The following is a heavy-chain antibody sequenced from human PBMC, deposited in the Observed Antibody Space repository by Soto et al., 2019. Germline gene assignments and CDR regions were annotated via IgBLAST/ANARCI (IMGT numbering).Heavy chain of an antibody. J-gene: IGHJ5*02. CDR2: IYYSGST. CDR3: ARLYYYGSGSLNP. CDR1: GGSISSSSYY. D-gene: IGHD3-10*01. V-gene: IGHV4-39*01. Sequence: SETLSLTCTVSGGSISSSSYYWGWIRQPPGKGLEWIGSIYYSGSTYYNPSLKSRVTISVDTSKNQFSLKLSSVTAADTAVYYCARLYYYGSGSLNPWGQGTLVTVSS.